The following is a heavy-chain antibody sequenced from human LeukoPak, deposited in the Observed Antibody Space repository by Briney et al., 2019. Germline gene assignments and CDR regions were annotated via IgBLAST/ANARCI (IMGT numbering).Heavy chain of an antibody. CDR2: ISGSGDNT. D-gene: IGHD3-22*01. J-gene: IGHJ4*02. CDR3: AKGSYYDSSGSFYFDY. CDR1: GFTFSSYA. V-gene: IGHV3-23*01. Sequence: PGGSLRLSCAASGFTFSSYAMSWVRQAPGKGLEWVSGISGSGDNTYYADSVEGRFTISRDNSKNTLYVQVNSLGIEDTAAYYCAKGSYYDSSGSFYFDYWGQGTLVTVSS.